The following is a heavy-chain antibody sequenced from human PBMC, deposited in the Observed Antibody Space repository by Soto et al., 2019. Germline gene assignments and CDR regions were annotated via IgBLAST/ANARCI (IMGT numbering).Heavy chain of an antibody. CDR2: MNSDGGFI. CDR1: EFTFSSSW. V-gene: IGHV3-74*01. J-gene: IGHJ4*02. CDR3: LTGLSAY. Sequence: PGGSLRLSCAVSEFTFSSSWMHWVRQSPGKGLVWVSRMNSDGGFINYADSVKGRFATSRDNAKNMLYLQMNSLRVEDTALYYCLTGLSAYSGRGSLVTVSS.